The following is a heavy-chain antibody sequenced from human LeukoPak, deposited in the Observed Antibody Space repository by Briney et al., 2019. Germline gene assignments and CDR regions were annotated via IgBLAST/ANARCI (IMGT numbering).Heavy chain of an antibody. CDR3: ARGFFTIFGVVTTHRSYNWFDP. J-gene: IGHJ5*02. D-gene: IGHD3-3*01. Sequence: GASVKVSCKASGYTFTSYDINWVRQATGQRLEWMGWMNPNSGNTGYAQKFQGRVTMTRNTSISTAYMELSSLRSEDTAVYYCARGFFTIFGVVTTHRSYNWFDPWGQGTLVTVSS. CDR2: MNPNSGNT. CDR1: GYTFTSYD. V-gene: IGHV1-8*01.